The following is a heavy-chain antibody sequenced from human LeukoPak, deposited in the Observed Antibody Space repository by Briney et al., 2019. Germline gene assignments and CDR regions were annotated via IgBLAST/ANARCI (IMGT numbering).Heavy chain of an antibody. J-gene: IGHJ3*02. CDR2: IRYDGSNK. D-gene: IGHD3-10*01. V-gene: IGHV3-30*02. Sequence: AGGSLRLSCAASGLTFSSYGMHWVRQAPGKGLEWVAFIRYDGSNKYYADSVKGRFTISRDNSKNTLYLQMNSLRAEDTAVYYCAKDQPAKRRLLWFGELSGAFDIWGQGTMVTVSS. CDR1: GLTFSSYG. CDR3: AKDQPAKRRLLWFGELSGAFDI.